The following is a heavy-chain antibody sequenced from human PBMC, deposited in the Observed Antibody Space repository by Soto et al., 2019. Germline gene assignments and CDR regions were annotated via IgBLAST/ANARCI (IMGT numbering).Heavy chain of an antibody. Sequence: SETLSLTCTVSGGSISSGGYYWSWIRQHPGKGLEWIGYIYYSGSTYYNPSLKSRVTISVDTSKNQFSLKLSSVTAADTAVYYCARIRYGDLDYWGQGPLVTVSS. CDR2: IYYSGST. CDR1: GGSISSGGYY. D-gene: IGHD4-17*01. CDR3: ARIRYGDLDY. V-gene: IGHV4-31*03. J-gene: IGHJ4*02.